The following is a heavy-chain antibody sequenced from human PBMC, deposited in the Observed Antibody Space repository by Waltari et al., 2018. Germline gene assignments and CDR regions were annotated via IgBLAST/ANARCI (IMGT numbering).Heavy chain of an antibody. Sequence: EVQLVESGGGLVQPGGSLRLSCAASGFTFGSYARSWVRQAPGRGLEWVSSISGSDGRTNYADSAKGRFTISRDNVKNTLFLQMNSLRADDAAVYYCAKDLGGFSGSHWYFDLWGRGTLVTVSS. CDR3: AKDLGGFSGSHWYFDL. D-gene: IGHD5-12*01. CDR2: ISGSDGRT. J-gene: IGHJ2*01. V-gene: IGHV3-23*04. CDR1: GFTFGSYA.